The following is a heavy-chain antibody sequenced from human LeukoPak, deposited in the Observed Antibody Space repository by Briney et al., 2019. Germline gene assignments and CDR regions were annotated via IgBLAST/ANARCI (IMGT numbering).Heavy chain of an antibody. Sequence: GESLKISCKGSGYSFTSYWIGWVRQMPGKGLEWMGIIYPGDSDTRYSPSFQGQVTISADKSISTAYLQWSSLKASDTAMYYCARDLISDSSGRLLLDYWGQGTLVTVSS. V-gene: IGHV5-51*01. J-gene: IGHJ4*02. D-gene: IGHD6-19*01. CDR1: GYSFTSYW. CDR3: ARDLISDSSGRLLLDY. CDR2: IYPGDSDT.